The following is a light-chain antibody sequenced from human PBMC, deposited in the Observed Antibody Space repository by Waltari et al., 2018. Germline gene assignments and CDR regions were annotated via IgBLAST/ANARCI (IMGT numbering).Light chain of an antibody. CDR1: QGISSF. Sequence: QLTQSPSSLSASVGDRVTITCRASQGISSFLAWYQQKARKAPKLLIYAASTLQSGVPSRFSGNGSGTDFTLTISSLQPEDFATYYCQQLNSYPPTFGGGTKVEIK. J-gene: IGKJ4*01. V-gene: IGKV1-9*01. CDR3: QQLNSYPPT. CDR2: AAS.